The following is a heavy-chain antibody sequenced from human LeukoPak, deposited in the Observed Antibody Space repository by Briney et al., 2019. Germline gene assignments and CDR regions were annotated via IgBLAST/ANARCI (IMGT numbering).Heavy chain of an antibody. D-gene: IGHD2-2*02. CDR1: GYTFTSYA. CDR2: INTNTGNP. V-gene: IGHV7-4-1*02. Sequence: AASVKVSCKASGYTFTSYAMNWVRQAPGQGLEWMGWINTNTGNPTYAQGFTGRFVFSLDTSVSTAYLQISSLKAEDTAVYYCANSLYTFGAGGGGGAFDIWGQGTMVTVSS. CDR3: ANSLYTFGAGGGGGAFDI. J-gene: IGHJ3*02.